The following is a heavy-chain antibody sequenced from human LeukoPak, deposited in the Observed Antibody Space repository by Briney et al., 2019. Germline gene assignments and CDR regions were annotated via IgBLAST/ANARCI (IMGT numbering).Heavy chain of an antibody. Sequence: GGSLRLSCAASGFTFSSYGMHWVRQAPGKGLEWVAVISYDGSNKYYADSVKGRFTISRDNSKNTLYLQMNSLRAEDTAVYYCAKGFADYDILTGYLPYYYYYGMDVWGQGTTVTVSS. D-gene: IGHD3-9*01. CDR1: GFTFSSYG. V-gene: IGHV3-30*18. CDR3: AKGFADYDILTGYLPYYYYYGMDV. J-gene: IGHJ6*02. CDR2: ISYDGSNK.